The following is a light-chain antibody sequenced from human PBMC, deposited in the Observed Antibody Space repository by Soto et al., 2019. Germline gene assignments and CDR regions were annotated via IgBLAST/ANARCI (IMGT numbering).Light chain of an antibody. Sequence: IVLTQSPATLSLYPGDRATLSCWASRGVISYLSCYQHQPGQGPRLLISDASNRATGIPAKFSGSGSGTDFTLTISSVEPEDLAVYYCQQRSNWPWTFRQGTNVEIK. J-gene: IGKJ1*01. CDR1: RGVISY. CDR2: DAS. CDR3: QQRSNWPWT. V-gene: IGKV3-11*01.